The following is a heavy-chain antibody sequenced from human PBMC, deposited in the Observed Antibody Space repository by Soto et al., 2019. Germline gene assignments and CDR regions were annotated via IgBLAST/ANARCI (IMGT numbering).Heavy chain of an antibody. CDR3: ATGYGSGSAENWFDP. V-gene: IGHV4-34*01. J-gene: IGHJ5*02. CDR1: GGSFGGYY. CDR2: INHSGST. Sequence: KSSETLSLTCAVYGGSFGGYYWSWIRQPPGKGLEWIGEINHSGSTNYNPSLKSRVTISVDTSKNQFSLKLSSVTAADTAVYYCATGYGSGSAENWFDPWGQGTLVTVSS. D-gene: IGHD3-10*01.